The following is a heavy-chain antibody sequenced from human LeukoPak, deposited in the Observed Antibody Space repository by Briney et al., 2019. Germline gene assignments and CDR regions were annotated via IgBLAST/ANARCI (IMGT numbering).Heavy chain of an antibody. J-gene: IGHJ5*02. V-gene: IGHV4-59*01. Sequence: PSETLSLTCTVSGGSISSYYWSWIRQPPGKGLEWIGYIYYSGSTNYNPSLKSRVTISVDTSKNQFSLKLSSVTAADTAVYYCARLRDCSDTSCYWFDPWGQGTLVTVSS. CDR2: IYYSGST. CDR3: ARLRDCSDTSCYWFDP. D-gene: IGHD2-2*01. CDR1: GGSISSYY.